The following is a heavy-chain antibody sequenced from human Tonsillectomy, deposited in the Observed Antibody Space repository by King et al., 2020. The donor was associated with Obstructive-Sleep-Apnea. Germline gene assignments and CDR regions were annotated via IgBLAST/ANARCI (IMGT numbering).Heavy chain of an antibody. V-gene: IGHV3-7*01. D-gene: IGHD3-9*01. Sequence: VQLVESGGGLVQPGGSLRLSCAASGFSFSSYWMSWVRQAPGKGLEWVANMRQDGGDMYFVVSVNGRFTISRDNAKNSLYLQMNTLRAEETAIYYCTSDYDSTGTTGFYGIDFWGQGTLVSVSS. CDR1: GFSFSSYW. J-gene: IGHJ4*02. CDR3: TSDYDSTGTTGFYGIDF. CDR2: MRQDGGDM.